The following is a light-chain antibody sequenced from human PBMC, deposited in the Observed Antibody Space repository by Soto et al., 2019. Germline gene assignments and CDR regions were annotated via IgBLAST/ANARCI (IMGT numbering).Light chain of an antibody. CDR1: QSLSSW. CDR3: LQYNSYPWA. J-gene: IGKJ1*01. CDR2: KAS. Sequence: DIQMTQSPSTLSASVGDRVTNTCRASQSLSSWLAWYQQKPGKAPKLLIYKASSLESGVPSRFSGSGSGTEFTLTISSLQPDDFATYYCLQYNSYPWAFGQGTKVDIK. V-gene: IGKV1-5*03.